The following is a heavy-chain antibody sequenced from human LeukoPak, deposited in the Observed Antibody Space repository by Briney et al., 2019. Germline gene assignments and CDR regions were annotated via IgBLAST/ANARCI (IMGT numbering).Heavy chain of an antibody. Sequence: GGSLRLSCSASGFTFTDYSMSWVRQAPGKGLEWVSIISRVSTYIYYADSVKGQFTVSRDNAKSSLYLQMTSLRAEDTAVYFCAREGGDGDYYYYMDVWGKGTTVTVSS. CDR1: GFTFTDYS. D-gene: IGHD2-21*02. V-gene: IGHV3-21*01. J-gene: IGHJ6*03. CDR2: ISRVSTYI. CDR3: AREGGDGDYYYYMDV.